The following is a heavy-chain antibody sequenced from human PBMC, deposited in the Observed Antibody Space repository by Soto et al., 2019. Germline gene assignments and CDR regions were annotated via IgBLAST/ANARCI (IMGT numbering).Heavy chain of an antibody. Sequence: GGSLRLSCAASGFTFSSYAMSWVRQAPGKGLEWVSAISGSGGSTYYADSVKGRFTISRDNSKNTLYLQMNSLRAEDTAVYYCAKDQGRGYYDISGYYDYWGQGTLVTVSA. CDR1: GFTFSSYA. D-gene: IGHD3-22*01. CDR3: AKDQGRGYYDISGYYDY. V-gene: IGHV3-23*01. J-gene: IGHJ4*02. CDR2: ISGSGGST.